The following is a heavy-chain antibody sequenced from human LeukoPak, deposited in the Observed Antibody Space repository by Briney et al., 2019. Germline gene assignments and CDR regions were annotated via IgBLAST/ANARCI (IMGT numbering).Heavy chain of an antibody. J-gene: IGHJ6*02. CDR1: GFTFSSYG. D-gene: IGHD2-8*01. Sequence: PGRSLRLSCAASGFTFSSYGMHWVRQAPGKGLEWVAVIWYDGSNKYYADSVKGRFTISRDNSKNTLYLQMNSLRAEDTAVYYCARDHNGLDEAYYYGMDVWGQGTTVTVSS. CDR2: IWYDGSNK. CDR3: ARDHNGLDEAYYYGMDV. V-gene: IGHV3-33*08.